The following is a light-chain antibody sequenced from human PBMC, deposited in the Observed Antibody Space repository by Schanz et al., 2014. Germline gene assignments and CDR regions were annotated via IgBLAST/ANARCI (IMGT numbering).Light chain of an antibody. Sequence: QSALTQPASVSGSPGQSITISCTGTSSDVGAYDYVSWYQQHPGKAPKLMLYDVSHRPSGVSNRFSGSKSGNTASLTISGLQAEDEADYYCTSYTSSRTWVFGGGTKLTVL. V-gene: IGLV2-14*03. CDR1: SSDVGAYDY. CDR2: DVS. J-gene: IGLJ3*02. CDR3: TSYTSSRTWV.